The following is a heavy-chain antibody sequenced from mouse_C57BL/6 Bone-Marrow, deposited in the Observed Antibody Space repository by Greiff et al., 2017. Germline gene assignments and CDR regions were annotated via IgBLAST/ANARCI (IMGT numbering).Heavy chain of an antibody. CDR3: AQSVTALASDY. J-gene: IGHJ2*01. CDR2: IHPSDGDT. Sequence: VQLQQSGAELVKPGASVKLSCTASGYNFTNYYMHWVKQRPGQGLEWIGRIHPSDGDTKYTPKFQGKATMTADKSSSTAYLQLSSLTSEDSAVYSCAQSVTALASDYWGQGTTVTVSS. V-gene: IGHV14-1*01. D-gene: IGHD2-2*01. CDR1: GYNFTNYY.